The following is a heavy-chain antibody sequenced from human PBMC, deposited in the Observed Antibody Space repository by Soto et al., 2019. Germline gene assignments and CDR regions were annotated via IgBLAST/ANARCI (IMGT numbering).Heavy chain of an antibody. CDR1: GGSFSGYY. J-gene: IGHJ6*03. Sequence: ETLSLTCAVYGGSFSGYYWSWIRQPPGKGLEWIGEINHSGSTNYNPSLKSRVTISVDTSRNQFSLKLSSVTAADTAVYYCARGRYCSGGSCYPRLNYYYMDVWGKGTTVTVSS. CDR2: INHSGST. D-gene: IGHD2-15*01. CDR3: ARGRYCSGGSCYPRLNYYYMDV. V-gene: IGHV4-34*01.